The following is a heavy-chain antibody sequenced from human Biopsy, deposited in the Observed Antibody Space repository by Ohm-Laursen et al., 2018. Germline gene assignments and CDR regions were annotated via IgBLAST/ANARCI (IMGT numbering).Heavy chain of an antibody. CDR3: ARERQFRFLEGAFDY. CDR2: ISSGGRA. V-gene: IGHV4-59*01. J-gene: IGHJ4*02. CDR1: GGSISDDY. Sequence: SQTLSLTCFVSGGSISDDYWNWIRQPPGKGLQVIGYISSGGRAKYNPSLKSRLTISLDTSKNQLSLRLSSVTAADSAIYYCARERQFRFLEGAFDYWGQGILVTVSS. D-gene: IGHD3-3*01.